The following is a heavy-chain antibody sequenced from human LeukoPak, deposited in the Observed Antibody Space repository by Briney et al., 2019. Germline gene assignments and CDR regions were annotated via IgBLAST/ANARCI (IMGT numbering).Heavy chain of an antibody. CDR3: ARDLVAGTPGAFDY. CDR1: GFTFSSYS. V-gene: IGHV3-21*01. D-gene: IGHD6-19*01. Sequence: GGSLRLSCAASGFTFSSYSMNWVRQAPGKGLEWVSSISSSSSYIYYADSVKGRFTISRDNAKNSLYLQMNSLRAEDTAVYYCARDLVAGTPGAFDYGGQGTLVTFS. J-gene: IGHJ4*02. CDR2: ISSSSSYI.